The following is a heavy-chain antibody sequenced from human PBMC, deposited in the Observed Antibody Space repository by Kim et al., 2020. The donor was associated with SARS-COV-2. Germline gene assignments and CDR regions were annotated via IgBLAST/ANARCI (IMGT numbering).Heavy chain of an antibody. Sequence: SETLSLTCTVSGGSISSSSYYWGWIRQPPGKGLEWIGSIYYSGSTYYNPSLKSRVTISVDTSKNQFSLKLSSVTAADTAVYYCARVVKYSSGWDYYYYGMDVWGQGTTVTVSS. D-gene: IGHD6-19*01. CDR1: GGSISSSSYY. CDR3: ARVVKYSSGWDYYYYGMDV. CDR2: IYYSGST. J-gene: IGHJ6*02. V-gene: IGHV4-39*07.